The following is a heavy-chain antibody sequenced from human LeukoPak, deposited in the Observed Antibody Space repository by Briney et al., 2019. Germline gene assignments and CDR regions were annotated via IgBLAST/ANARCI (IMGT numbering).Heavy chain of an antibody. D-gene: IGHD6-19*01. J-gene: IGHJ4*02. CDR2: IYYSGST. Sequence: SETLSLTCTVSGGSISSSSYYWGWIRQPPGKGLEWIGSIYYSGSTYYNPSLKSRVTISVDTSKNQFSLKLSSVTAADTAVYYCARHLQWLVPYWGQGTLVTVSS. V-gene: IGHV4-39*01. CDR1: GGSISSSSYY. CDR3: ARHLQWLVPY.